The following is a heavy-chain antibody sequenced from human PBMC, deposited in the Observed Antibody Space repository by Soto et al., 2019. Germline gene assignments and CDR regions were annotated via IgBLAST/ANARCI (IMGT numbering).Heavy chain of an antibody. CDR3: ARASITIFAVVTRAS. CDR2: IYHRGST. CDR1: SRSYW. D-gene: IGHD3-3*01. V-gene: IGHV4-4*01. Sequence: SRSYWFVRGLLPPKKGLEWVGVIYHRGSTNYNPSLKSRVTISVDKSKNQFPLKLSSGTAADTAVYFCARASITIFAVVTRASWGQ. J-gene: IGHJ5*01.